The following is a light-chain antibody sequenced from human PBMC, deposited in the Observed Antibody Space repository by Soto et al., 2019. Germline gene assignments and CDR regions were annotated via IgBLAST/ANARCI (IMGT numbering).Light chain of an antibody. CDR3: QQRSSWPWT. V-gene: IGKV3-11*01. Sequence: EIVLTQSPSSLSLSLGDRATLTCKASQGISGYLAWYQQKPGQPPSLLIYDASNMATGIPARFSGSGSGTDKILTSATFELEDFAINYCQQRSSWPWTFGQGTKWIS. J-gene: IGKJ1*01. CDR1: QGISGY. CDR2: DAS.